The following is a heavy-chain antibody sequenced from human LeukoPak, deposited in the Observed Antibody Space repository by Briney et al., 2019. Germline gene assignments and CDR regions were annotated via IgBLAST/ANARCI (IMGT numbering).Heavy chain of an antibody. CDR1: GFTLGDYA. J-gene: IGHJ6*03. V-gene: IGHV3-11*01. CDR3: ARDSFDIVVVPAAMPVYYYYYMDV. D-gene: IGHD2-2*01. Sequence: GRCLRLSCTPAGFTLGDYAISWVRPAPGKGLEWVSYISSSGSTIYYAASVKGRFTISRDNAKITMYLQMTSLRAEDTALYYCARDSFDIVVVPAAMPVYYYYYMDVWGKGTTVTVSS. CDR2: ISSSGSTI.